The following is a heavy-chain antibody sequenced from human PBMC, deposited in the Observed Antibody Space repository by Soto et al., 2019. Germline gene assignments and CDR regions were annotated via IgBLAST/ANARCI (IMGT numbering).Heavy chain of an antibody. V-gene: IGHV4-34*01. CDR2: INHSGST. CDR3: ARPLGYYYSNWFDP. J-gene: IGHJ5*02. D-gene: IGHD3-10*01. CDR1: GGSFSGYY. Sequence: PSETLSLTCAVYGGSFSGYYWSWIRQPPGKGLEWIGEINHSGSTNYNPSLKSRVTISVDTSKNQFSLKLSSVTAADTAVYYCARPLGYYYSNWFDPWGQGTLVTVSS.